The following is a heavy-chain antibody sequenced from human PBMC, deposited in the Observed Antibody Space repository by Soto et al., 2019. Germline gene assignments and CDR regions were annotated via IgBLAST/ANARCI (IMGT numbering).Heavy chain of an antibody. CDR1: GFTFSSYA. CDR2: ISYDGSNK. CDR3: ARAEPYVVVQAALDY. D-gene: IGHD2-2*01. J-gene: IGHJ4*02. V-gene: IGHV3-30-3*01. Sequence: PVGSLRLSCAASGFTFSSYAMHWVRQAPGKGLEWVAVISYDGSNKYYADSVKGRFTISRDNSKNTLYLQMNSLRAEHTAVYYCARAEPYVVVQAALDYWGQGTLVTVS.